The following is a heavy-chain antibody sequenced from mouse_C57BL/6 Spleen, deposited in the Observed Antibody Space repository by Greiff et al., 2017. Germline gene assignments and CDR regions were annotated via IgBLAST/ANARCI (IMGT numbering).Heavy chain of an antibody. Sequence: VQLQQSGADLARPGASVKMSCKASGYTFTSYTMHWVKQRPGQGLEWIGYINPSSGYTKYNQKFKDKATLTADKSSSTAYMQLSSLTSEDSAVYYCARGIYYGSSFYYFDYWGQGTTLTVSS. V-gene: IGHV1-4*01. CDR3: ARGIYYGSSFYYFDY. J-gene: IGHJ2*01. D-gene: IGHD1-1*01. CDR2: INPSSGYT. CDR1: GYTFTSYT.